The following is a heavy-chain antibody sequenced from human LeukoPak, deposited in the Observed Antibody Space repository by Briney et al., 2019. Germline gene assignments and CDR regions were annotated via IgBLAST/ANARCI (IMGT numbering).Heavy chain of an antibody. CDR2: INHSGST. V-gene: IGHV4-34*01. D-gene: IGHD6-13*01. J-gene: IGHJ6*03. CDR3: ARGPGYSSSWYWYYYYYYMDV. CDR1: GGSFSGYY. Sequence: SETLSLTCAVYGGSFSGYYWSWLRQPPGKGLEWIGEINHSGSTNYNPSLKSRVTISVDTSKNQFSLKLSSVTAADTAVYYCARGPGYSSSWYWYYYYYYMDVWGKGTTVTVSS.